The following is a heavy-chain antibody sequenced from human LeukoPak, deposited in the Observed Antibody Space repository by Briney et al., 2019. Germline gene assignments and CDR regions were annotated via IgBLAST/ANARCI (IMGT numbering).Heavy chain of an antibody. CDR2: ISSGSNYI. CDR3: ARVQDCSGTSCYYFDY. Sequence: GGSLRLSCAASAFTFSTYTMNWVRPAPGKGLEWVSSISSGSNYIYCADSVKGRFTISRDNARNSLYLQMNSLRAEDTAVYYCARVQDCSGTSCYYFDYWGQGTLVTVSS. D-gene: IGHD2-2*01. CDR1: AFTFSTYT. V-gene: IGHV3-21*01. J-gene: IGHJ4*02.